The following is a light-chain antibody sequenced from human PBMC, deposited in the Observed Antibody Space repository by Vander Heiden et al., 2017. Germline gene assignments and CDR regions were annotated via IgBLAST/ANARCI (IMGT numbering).Light chain of an antibody. CDR1: SSDVGRYNH. J-gene: IGLJ3*02. CDR2: DVT. V-gene: IGLV2-14*01. CDR3: GSYTSSTTWV. Sequence: QSALTQPASVSGSPGQSITISCTGTSSDVGRYNHVSWYQQHPGKAPELIIYDVTNRPAEISNRFSGSKSGNTASLTISGLQAEDEADYYCGSYTSSTTWVFGGGTKLTVL.